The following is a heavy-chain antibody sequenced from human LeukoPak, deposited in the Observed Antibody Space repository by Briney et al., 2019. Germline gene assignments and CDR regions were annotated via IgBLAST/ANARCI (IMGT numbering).Heavy chain of an antibody. CDR1: GFTFSSYW. Sequence: GGSLRLSCGASGFTFSSYWMHWVRQAPGKGLVWVSSINTDGSSTYYADSVKGRFTISRDNAKNTLYLQMNSLRAEDTAVYYCYGGNAKHWGQGTLVTVSS. CDR2: INTDGSST. D-gene: IGHD4-23*01. J-gene: IGHJ1*01. CDR3: YGGNAKH. V-gene: IGHV3-74*01.